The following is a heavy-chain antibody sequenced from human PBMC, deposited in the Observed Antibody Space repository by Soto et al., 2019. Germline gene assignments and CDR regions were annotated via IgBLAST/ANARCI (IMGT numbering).Heavy chain of an antibody. CDR1: GYTFTSYD. D-gene: IGHD3-3*01. J-gene: IGHJ5*02. Sequence: QVQLVQSGAEVKKPGASVKVSCKASGYTFTSYDINWVRQATGQGLEWMGWMNPNSGNTGYAQKFQGRVTMTRNTSISTAYMELSSLRSEDTAVYYCAREGRGLRFLEWLPRTTKGWFDPWGQGTLVTVSS. V-gene: IGHV1-8*01. CDR3: AREGRGLRFLEWLPRTTKGWFDP. CDR2: MNPNSGNT.